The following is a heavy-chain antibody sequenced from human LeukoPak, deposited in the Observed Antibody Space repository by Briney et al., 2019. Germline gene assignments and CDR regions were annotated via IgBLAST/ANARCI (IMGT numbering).Heavy chain of an antibody. CDR3: ARDHPASVLDY. CDR2: ISSSSSYI. J-gene: IGHJ4*02. CDR1: GFTFSSYS. V-gene: IGHV3-21*04. Sequence: GGSLRLSCAASGFTFSSYSMNWVRQAPGKGLEWVSSISSSSSYIYYADSVKGRFTISRDNAKNSLYLQMNSLGAEDTAVYYCARDHPASVLDYWGQGTLVTVSS.